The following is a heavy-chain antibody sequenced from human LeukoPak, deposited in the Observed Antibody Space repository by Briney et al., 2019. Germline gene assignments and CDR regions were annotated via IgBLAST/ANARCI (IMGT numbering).Heavy chain of an antibody. Sequence: SETLSLTCTVSGGSISSSSYYWGWIRQPPGKGLEWIGSIYYSGSTYYNPSLKSRVTISVDTSKNQFSLKLSSVTAADTAVYYCARGYCSSTSCYTDPDALDIWGQGTMVTVSS. J-gene: IGHJ3*02. V-gene: IGHV4-39*07. CDR2: IYYSGST. CDR3: ARGYCSSTSCYTDPDALDI. CDR1: GGSISSSSYY. D-gene: IGHD2-2*02.